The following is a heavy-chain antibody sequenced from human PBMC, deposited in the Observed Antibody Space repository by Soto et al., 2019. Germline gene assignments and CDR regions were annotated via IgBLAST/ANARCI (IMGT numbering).Heavy chain of an antibody. V-gene: IGHV3-9*01. Sequence: EVQLVESGGGLVQPGRSLRLSCAASGFTFDDYAMHWVRQAPGKGLEWVSGISWNSGSIGYADSVKGRFTISRDNAKNSLYLKMNSLRAEDTALYYCAKDSEARPYYYYYYYMDVWGKGTTVTVSS. CDR3: AKDSEARPYYYYYYYMDV. CDR1: GFTFDDYA. J-gene: IGHJ6*03. D-gene: IGHD6-6*01. CDR2: ISWNSGSI.